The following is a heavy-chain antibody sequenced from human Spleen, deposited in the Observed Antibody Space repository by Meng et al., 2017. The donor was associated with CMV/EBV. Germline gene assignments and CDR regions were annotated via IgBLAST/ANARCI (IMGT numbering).Heavy chain of an antibody. CDR3: VRNRVDFGAFDI. CDR1: GFTFSDYY. V-gene: IGHV3-72*01. J-gene: IGHJ3*02. Sequence: SGFTFSDYYMDWVRLGPGKGLEWVGRTKNKADSYTTEYAASVKGRFTISRDDSKNSMYLQMNSLRTEDTAVYFCVRNRVDFGAFDIWGQGTTVTVSS. D-gene: IGHD1-14*01. CDR2: TKNKADSYTT.